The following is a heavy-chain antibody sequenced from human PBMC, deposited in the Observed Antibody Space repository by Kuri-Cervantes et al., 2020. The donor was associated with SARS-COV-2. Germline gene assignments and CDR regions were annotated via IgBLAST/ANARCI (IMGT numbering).Heavy chain of an antibody. D-gene: IGHD3-10*01. CDR3: AKDYEGSGSYSLDY. J-gene: IGHJ4*02. Sequence: GGSLRLSCAASGFTFSSYAMHWVRQAPGKGLEWVAVISYDGSNKYYADSVKGRFTISRDNSKNTLYLQMNSLRAEDTAVFYCAKDYEGSGSYSLDYWGQGTLVTVSS. CDR2: ISYDGSNK. V-gene: IGHV3-30*01. CDR1: GFTFSSYA.